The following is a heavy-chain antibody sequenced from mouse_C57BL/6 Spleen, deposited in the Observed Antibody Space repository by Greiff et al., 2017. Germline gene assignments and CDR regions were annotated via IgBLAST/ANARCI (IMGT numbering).Heavy chain of an antibody. CDR3: APIYDGYYVGFAY. CDR2: IHPNSGST. Sequence: QVQLQQPGAELVKPGASVKLSCKASGYTFTSYRMHWVKQRPGQGLEWIGMIHPNSGSTNYNEKFKSKATLTVDKSSSTAYMQLSSLTSEDSAVYYCAPIYDGYYVGFAYWGQGTLVTVSA. CDR1: GYTFTSYR. D-gene: IGHD2-3*01. J-gene: IGHJ3*01. V-gene: IGHV1-64*01.